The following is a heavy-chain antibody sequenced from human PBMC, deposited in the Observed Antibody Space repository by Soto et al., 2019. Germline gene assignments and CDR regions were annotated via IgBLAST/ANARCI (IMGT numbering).Heavy chain of an antibody. CDR3: ARGLGGGSSWPTHHFDY. Sequence: SETLSLTCAVYGGSFSGYYWSWIRQPPGKGLEWIGEINHSGSTNYNPSLKSRVTISVDTSKNQFSLKLSSVTAADTAVYYCARGLGGGSSWPTHHFDYWGQGTLVTVSS. V-gene: IGHV4-34*01. J-gene: IGHJ4*02. D-gene: IGHD6-13*01. CDR2: INHSGST. CDR1: GGSFSGYY.